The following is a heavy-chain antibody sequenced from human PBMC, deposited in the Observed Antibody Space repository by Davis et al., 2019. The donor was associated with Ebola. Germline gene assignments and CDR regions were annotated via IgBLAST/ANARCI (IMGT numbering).Heavy chain of an antibody. CDR3: AKDTSNIWFDI. CDR2: LGTSADT. CDR1: GFIFSRYV. Sequence: GESLKISCAASGFIFSRYVMSWVRQAPGKGLEWVFTLGTSADTYYADSVKGRFTISRDNSKNTLYLQMNGLRVEDTAIYYCAKDTSNIWFDIWGQGTMVTVSS. D-gene: IGHD1-26*01. J-gene: IGHJ3*02. V-gene: IGHV3-23*01.